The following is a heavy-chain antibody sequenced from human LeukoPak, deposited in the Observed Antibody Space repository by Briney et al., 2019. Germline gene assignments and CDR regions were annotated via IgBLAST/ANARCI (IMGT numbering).Heavy chain of an antibody. CDR2: ISGSGGST. D-gene: IGHD2-2*01. Sequence: GGSLRLSYAASGFTFSSYAMSWVPQAPGKGLEWVSAISGSGGSTYYADSVKGRFTISRDNAKNTLYLQMNSLRAEDTAVYCWAKLDVDIVIVPADSDPWGQGTLVTVSS. J-gene: IGHJ5*02. CDR3: AKLDVDIVIVPADSDP. CDR1: GFTFSSYA. V-gene: IGHV3-23*01.